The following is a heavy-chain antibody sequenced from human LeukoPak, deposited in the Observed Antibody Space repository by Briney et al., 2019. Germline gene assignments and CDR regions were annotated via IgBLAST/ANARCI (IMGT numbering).Heavy chain of an antibody. Sequence: GGSLRLSCAASGFTFSSYWMSWVRQAPGKGLECVGRIRRKTDGGTTDYAAPVKGRFTVSRDDSKNTLYLQMNILKTEDTAMYYCTTGGGTSDYWGQGTLVTVSS. CDR3: TTGGGTSDY. CDR2: IRRKTDGGTT. CDR1: GFTFSSYW. D-gene: IGHD3-16*01. V-gene: IGHV3-15*01. J-gene: IGHJ4*02.